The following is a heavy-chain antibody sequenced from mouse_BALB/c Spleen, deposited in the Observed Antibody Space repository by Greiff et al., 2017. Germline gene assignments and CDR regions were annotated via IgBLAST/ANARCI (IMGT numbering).Heavy chain of an antibody. D-gene: IGHD1-1*01. V-gene: IGHV1-66*01. J-gene: IGHJ2*01. CDR3: ARDYGSPYFDY. Sequence: VQLQESGPELVKPGASVKISCKASGYSFTSYYIHWVKQRPGQGLEWIGWIFPGSGNTKYNEKFKGKATLTADTSSSTAYMQLSSLTSEDSAVYFCARDYGSPYFDYWGQGTTLTVSS. CDR2: IFPGSGNT. CDR1: GYSFTSYY.